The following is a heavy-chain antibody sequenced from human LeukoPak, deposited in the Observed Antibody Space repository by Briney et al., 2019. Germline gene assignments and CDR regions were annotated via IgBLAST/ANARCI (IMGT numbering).Heavy chain of an antibody. J-gene: IGHJ4*02. CDR2: INPNSGGT. CDR1: GYTFTGYY. V-gene: IGHV1-2*02. CDR3: ARGVYYDSSGYYYFDY. D-gene: IGHD3-22*01. Sequence: GASVKVSCKASGYTFTGYYMHWVRQAPGQGLEWMGWINPNSGGTNYAQKFQGRVTITADKSTSTAYMELSSLRSEDTAVYYCARGVYYDSSGYYYFDYWGQGTLVTVSS.